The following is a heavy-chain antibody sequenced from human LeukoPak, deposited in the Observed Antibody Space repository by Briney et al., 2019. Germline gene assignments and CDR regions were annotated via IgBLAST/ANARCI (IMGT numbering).Heavy chain of an antibody. CDR3: ARVWPCANGVCPDVFEY. Sequence: ASVTVSCKASGYTFTGDYMHWVRQAPGQGLEWMGWIIPNSGGTHYAQKFQGRVTMTRDTSISSAYMELSSLTSDDTAVYYCARVWPCANGVCPDVFEYWGQGTLVTVSS. CDR1: GYTFTGDY. CDR2: IIPNSGGT. D-gene: IGHD2-8*01. J-gene: IGHJ4*02. V-gene: IGHV1-2*02.